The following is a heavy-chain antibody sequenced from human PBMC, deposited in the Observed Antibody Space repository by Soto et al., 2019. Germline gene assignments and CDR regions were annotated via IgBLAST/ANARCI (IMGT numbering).Heavy chain of an antibody. CDR1: GFTFSSYE. J-gene: IGHJ6*02. V-gene: IGHV3-48*03. CDR2: ISSSGSTI. Sequence: EVQLVESGGGLVQPGGSLRLSCAASGFTFSSYEMNWVRQAPGKGLEWVSYISSSGSTIYYADSVKGRFTISRDNAKNSLYLQMNSLRAEDTAVYYCARGMMGVVVPAAIRYYYYYYGMDVWGQGTTVTVSS. CDR3: ARGMMGVVVPAAIRYYYYYYGMDV. D-gene: IGHD2-2*02.